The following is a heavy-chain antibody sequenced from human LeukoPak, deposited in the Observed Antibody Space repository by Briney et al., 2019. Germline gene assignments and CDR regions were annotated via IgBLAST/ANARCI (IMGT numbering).Heavy chain of an antibody. CDR3: ARVRLYYDSSGYYYFDY. D-gene: IGHD3-22*01. CDR2: IIPIFGTA. V-gene: IGHV1-69*13. CDR1: GGTFSSYA. Sequence: SVKVSCKASGGTFSSYAISWVRQAPGQGLEWMGGIIPIFGTANYAQKFQGRVTITADESTSTAYMELSSLRSEDTAVYYCARVRLYYDSSGYYYFDYWGQGTLVTVSS. J-gene: IGHJ4*02.